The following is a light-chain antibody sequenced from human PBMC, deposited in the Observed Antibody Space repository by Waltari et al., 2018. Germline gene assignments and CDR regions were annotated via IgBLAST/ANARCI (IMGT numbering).Light chain of an antibody. J-gene: IGLJ3*02. CDR2: EDN. CDR3: QSYDSTDLWV. Sequence: NVVLIQPYSVSAPPGKTVTISCTRSSGSIARNYVPGYPQRPGSSPTTVIYEDNQRPSGVSDRFSGSIDSSSNSASLTISGLKTEDEADYYCQSYDSTDLWVFGGGTKLTVL. V-gene: IGLV6-57*01. CDR1: SGSIARNY.